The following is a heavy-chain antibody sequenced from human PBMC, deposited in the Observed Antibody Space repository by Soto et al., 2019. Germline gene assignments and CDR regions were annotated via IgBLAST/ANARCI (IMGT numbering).Heavy chain of an antibody. CDR2: IYYSGST. Sequence: SETLSLTCTVSGGSISSYYWSWIRQPPGKGLEWIGYIYYSGSTNYNPSFKGRVTISVDTSKNQFSLKLSSVTAADTAVYYCARADTAYYDILTGYRGVGPYYFDYWGQGTLVTVSS. V-gene: IGHV4-59*01. D-gene: IGHD3-9*01. CDR3: ARADTAYYDILTGYRGVGPYYFDY. J-gene: IGHJ4*02. CDR1: GGSISSYY.